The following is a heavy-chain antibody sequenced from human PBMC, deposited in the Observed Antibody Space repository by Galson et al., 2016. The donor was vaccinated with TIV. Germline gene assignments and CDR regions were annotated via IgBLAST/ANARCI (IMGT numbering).Heavy chain of an antibody. CDR1: GYTFGNYG. Sequence: SVKDSCKASGYTFGNYGISWMRQAPGQGLEWVGWISASNGDTNYARKFQGRITMTKDTFTSTVFMELRSLRSEDTAVFYCARESDCSSGTCYSRAFDVWGQGATVTVSS. CDR3: ARESDCSSGTCYSRAFDV. CDR2: ISASNGDT. V-gene: IGHV1-18*04. D-gene: IGHD2-2*02. J-gene: IGHJ6*02.